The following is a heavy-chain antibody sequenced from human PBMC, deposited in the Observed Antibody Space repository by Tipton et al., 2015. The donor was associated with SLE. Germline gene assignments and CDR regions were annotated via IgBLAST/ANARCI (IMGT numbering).Heavy chain of an antibody. D-gene: IGHD6-19*01. CDR3: ASSGYSTGPGAFDF. V-gene: IGHV4-61*02. J-gene: IGHJ3*01. Sequence: TLSLTCSVSGGSLSVGYYGWSWIRRADGPGRDWIGRVYASGSTHHKPSRHSRVIIAVDTSKNHFSLKLPSVTAADTAGYYCASSGYSTGPGAFDFWGQGTLVTVPS. CDR2: VYASGST. CDR1: GGSLSVGYY.